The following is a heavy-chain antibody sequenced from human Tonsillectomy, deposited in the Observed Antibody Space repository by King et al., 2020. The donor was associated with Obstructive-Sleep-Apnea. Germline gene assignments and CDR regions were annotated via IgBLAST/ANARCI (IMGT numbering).Heavy chain of an antibody. V-gene: IGHV3-30*04. J-gene: IGHJ4*02. CDR2: MSHDGTNK. Sequence: VERVESGVGVVQPGRSVSLSCAVAGCTVSGYAMHWVRQAPSKGLEWVAGMSHDGTNKYYADSVKGRCTISRDNSKNTLYLQMNSLGAEDTAVYYCAREGYSSSWLLDYWGQGTLVTVSS. CDR3: AREGYSSSWLLDY. CDR1: GCTVSGYA. D-gene: IGHD6-13*01.